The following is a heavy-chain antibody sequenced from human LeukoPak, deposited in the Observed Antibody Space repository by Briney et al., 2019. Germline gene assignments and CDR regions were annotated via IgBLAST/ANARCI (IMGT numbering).Heavy chain of an antibody. CDR2: ISAYKSDT. Sequence: ASVKVSCKASGYTFTSYSISWVRQAPGQGLEWMGWISAYKSDTNYAQKFQGRVTMTLDTSISTAYMEVSRLRSDDTAVYYCTNTGFSSSGGPVRYWGQGTLVTVSS. V-gene: IGHV1-2*02. CDR3: TNTGFSSSGGPVRY. D-gene: IGHD6-13*01. J-gene: IGHJ4*02. CDR1: GYTFTSYS.